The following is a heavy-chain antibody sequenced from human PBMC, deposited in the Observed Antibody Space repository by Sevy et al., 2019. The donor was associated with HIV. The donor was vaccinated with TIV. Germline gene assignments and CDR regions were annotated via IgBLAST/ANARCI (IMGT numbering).Heavy chain of an antibody. CDR3: ARYYYGSGMGFDY. Sequence: SETLSLTCTVSGGSISSSSYYWGWIRQPPGKGLEWIGSIYYSGSTYYNPSLKSRVPISVDTSKNQFSLKLSSVTAADTAVYYCARYYYGSGMGFDYWGQGTLVTVSS. J-gene: IGHJ4*02. D-gene: IGHD3-10*01. V-gene: IGHV4-39*01. CDR2: IYYSGST. CDR1: GGSISSSSYY.